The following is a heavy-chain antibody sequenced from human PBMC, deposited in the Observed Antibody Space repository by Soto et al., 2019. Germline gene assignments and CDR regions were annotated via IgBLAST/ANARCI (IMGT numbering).Heavy chain of an antibody. J-gene: IGHJ3*02. V-gene: IGHV3-9*01. CDR3: AKASIVVVPAAIPGRPLSAFDI. CDR2: ISWNSGSI. Sequence: EVQLVESGGGSVQPGRSLRLSCAASGFTFDDYAMHWVRQAPGKGLEWVSGISWNSGSIGYADSVKGRFTISRDNAKNSLYLQMNSLRAEDTALYYCAKASIVVVPAAIPGRPLSAFDIWGQGTMVTVSS. D-gene: IGHD2-2*02. CDR1: GFTFDDYA.